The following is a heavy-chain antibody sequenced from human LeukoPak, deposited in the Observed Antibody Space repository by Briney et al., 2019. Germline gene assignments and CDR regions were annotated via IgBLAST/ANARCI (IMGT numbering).Heavy chain of an antibody. J-gene: IGHJ4*02. CDR3: ARFTPYYYDSSGYYLLDY. D-gene: IGHD3-22*01. V-gene: IGHV4-59*01. Sequence: SETLSLTCTVSGGSISSYYWSWIRQPPGKGLEWIGYIYYSGSTNYNPSLKSRVTISVDTPKNQFSLKLSSVTAADTAVYYCARFTPYYYDSSGYYLLDYWGQGTLVTVSS. CDR2: IYYSGST. CDR1: GGSISSYY.